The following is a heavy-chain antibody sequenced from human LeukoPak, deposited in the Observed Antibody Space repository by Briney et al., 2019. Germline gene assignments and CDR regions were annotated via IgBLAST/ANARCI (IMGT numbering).Heavy chain of an antibody. CDR2: IYPGDSDT. D-gene: IGHD5-12*01. Sequence: GESLKISCKGSGYSFTSYWIGWVRQMPGKGLEWMGIIYPGDSDTRYSPSFQGQVTISADKSISTAYLQWSSLKASDTAMYYCARGMVRGYSDLDAFDIWGQGTMVTVSS. J-gene: IGHJ3*02. CDR1: GYSFTSYW. V-gene: IGHV5-51*01. CDR3: ARGMVRGYSDLDAFDI.